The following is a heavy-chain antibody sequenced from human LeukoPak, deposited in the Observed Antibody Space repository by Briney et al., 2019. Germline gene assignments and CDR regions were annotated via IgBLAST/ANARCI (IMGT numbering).Heavy chain of an antibody. CDR1: GGSFSGYY. J-gene: IGHJ4*02. V-gene: IGHV4-34*01. D-gene: IGHD4-17*01. CDR3: ARVYGDYGDY. Sequence: SETLSLPCAVYGGSFSGYYWSWIRQPPGKGLEWIGEINHSGSTNYNPSLKSRVTISVDTSKNQFSLKLSSVTAADTAVYYCARVYGDYGDYWGQGTLVTVSS. CDR2: INHSGST.